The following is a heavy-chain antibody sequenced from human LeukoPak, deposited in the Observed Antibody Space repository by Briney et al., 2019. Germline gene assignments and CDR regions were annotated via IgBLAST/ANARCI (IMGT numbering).Heavy chain of an antibody. Sequence: SETLSLTCTVSGGSISSYYWSWIRQPPGKGLEWIGYIYYSGSTNYNPSLKSRVTISVDTSKNQFSLKLSSVTAADTAVYYCARSPRDYYDSSGRFDYWGQGTLVTVSS. CDR2: IYYSGST. CDR3: ARSPRDYYDSSGRFDY. CDR1: GGSISSYY. V-gene: IGHV4-59*01. D-gene: IGHD3-22*01. J-gene: IGHJ4*02.